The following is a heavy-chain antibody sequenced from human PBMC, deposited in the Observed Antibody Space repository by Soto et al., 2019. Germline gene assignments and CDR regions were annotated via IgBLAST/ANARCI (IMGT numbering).Heavy chain of an antibody. V-gene: IGHV5-51*01. CDR1: GYSFTSYW. CDR2: IYPGDSDT. Sequence: GESLKISCKGSGYSFTSYWIGWVRQMPGKGLEWMGIIYPGDSDTRYSPSFQGQVTISADKSISTAYLQWSSLKASDTAMYYCAREEYSSSSGGYYYYGMDVWGQGTTVTGSS. D-gene: IGHD6-6*01. CDR3: AREEYSSSSGGYYYYGMDV. J-gene: IGHJ6*02.